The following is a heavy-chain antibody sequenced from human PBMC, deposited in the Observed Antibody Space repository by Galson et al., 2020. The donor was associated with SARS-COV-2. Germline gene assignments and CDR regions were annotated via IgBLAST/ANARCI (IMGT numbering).Heavy chain of an antibody. V-gene: IGHV5-51*01. D-gene: IGHD3-22*01. CDR2: IYPGDSST. CDR1: GYRFSNYW. J-gene: IGHJ6*03. Sequence: GESLKISCEYSGYRFSNYWIGWVRQMPGKGLEWMGIIYPGDSSTRYSPSFQGQVTISADKSINTAYLQWSSLKASDTAMYYCARHRDNSGYYSRNYYYYMDVWGNGTTVTVSS. CDR3: ARHRDNSGYYSRNYYYYMDV.